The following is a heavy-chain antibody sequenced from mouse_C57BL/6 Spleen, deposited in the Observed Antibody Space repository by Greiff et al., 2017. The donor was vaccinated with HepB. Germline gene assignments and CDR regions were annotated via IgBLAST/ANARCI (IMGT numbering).Heavy chain of an antibody. CDR2: ISGGGGNT. Sequence: EVQLVESGGGLVKPGGSLKLSCAASGFTFSSYTMSWVRQTPEKRLEWVATISGGGGNTYYPDSVKGRFTISRDNAKNTLYLQMSSLRSEDTALYYCARHDSNAASYWYFDVWGTGTTVTVSS. CDR3: ARHDSNAASYWYFDV. CDR1: GFTFSSYT. J-gene: IGHJ1*03. D-gene: IGHD2-5*01. V-gene: IGHV5-9*01.